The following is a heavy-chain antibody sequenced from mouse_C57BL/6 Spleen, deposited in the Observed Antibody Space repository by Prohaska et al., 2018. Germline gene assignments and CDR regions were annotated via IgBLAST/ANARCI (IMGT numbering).Heavy chain of an antibody. CDR2: IYPGDGDT. D-gene: IGHD2-1*01. Sequence: QVQLQQSGPELVKPGASVKISCKASGYAFSSSWMNWVKQRPGKGLEWIGRIYPGDGDTNYNGKFKGKATLTADKSSSTAYMQLSSLTSEDSAVYFCARGYGNYVFFDYWGQGTTLTVSS. J-gene: IGHJ2*01. V-gene: IGHV1-82*01. CDR1: GYAFSSSW. CDR3: ARGYGNYVFFDY.